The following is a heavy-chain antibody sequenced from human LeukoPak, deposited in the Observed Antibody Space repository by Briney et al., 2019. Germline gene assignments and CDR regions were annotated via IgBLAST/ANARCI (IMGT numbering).Heavy chain of an antibody. Sequence: PSETLSLTCTVSGGSISSGSYYWSWIRQPAGKGLEWIGRIYTSGSTNYNPSLKSRVTISVDTSKNQFSLKLSSVTAADTAVYYCARDLGDYVWGSYQDYWGQGTLVTVSS. CDR3: ARDLGDYVWGSYQDY. CDR2: IYTSGST. V-gene: IGHV4-61*02. CDR1: GGSISSGSYY. D-gene: IGHD3-16*01. J-gene: IGHJ4*02.